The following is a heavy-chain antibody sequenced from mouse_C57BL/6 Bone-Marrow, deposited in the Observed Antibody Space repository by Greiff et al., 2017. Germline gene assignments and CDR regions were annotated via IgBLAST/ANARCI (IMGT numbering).Heavy chain of an antibody. D-gene: IGHD4-1*01. V-gene: IGHV5-9-1*02. CDR3: TRVWDSYYFDY. CDR1: GFTFSSYA. J-gene: IGHJ2*01. Sequence: EVMLVESGEGLVKPGGSLKLSCAASGFTFSSYAMSWVRQTPEKRLEWVAYISSGGDYIYYADTVKGRFTISRDNARNTLYLQMSSLKSEDTAMYYCTRVWDSYYFDYWGQGTTLTVSS. CDR2: ISSGGDYI.